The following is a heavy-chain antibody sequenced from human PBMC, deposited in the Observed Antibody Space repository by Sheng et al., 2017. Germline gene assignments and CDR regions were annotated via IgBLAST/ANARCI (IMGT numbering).Heavy chain of an antibody. CDR1: GYSISSGYY. CDR2: IYHSGST. V-gene: IGHV4-38-2*01. D-gene: IGHD2-2*01. Sequence: QVQLQESGPGLVKPSETLSLTCAVSGYSISSGYYWGWIRQPPGKGLEWIGSIYHSGSTYYNPSLKSRVTISVDTSKNQFSLKLSSVTAADTAVYYCASTTGTTPYCSSTSCYVFXFDPWGQGTLVTVSS. J-gene: IGHJ5*02. CDR3: ASTTGTTPYCSSTSCYVFXFDP.